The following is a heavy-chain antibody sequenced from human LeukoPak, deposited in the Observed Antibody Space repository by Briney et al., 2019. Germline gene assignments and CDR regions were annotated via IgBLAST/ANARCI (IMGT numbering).Heavy chain of an antibody. J-gene: IGHJ4*02. V-gene: IGHV3-30*02. D-gene: IGHD6-6*01. CDR1: GFTFSSYG. Sequence: GGSLRLSCAASGFTFSSYGMHWVRQAPGKGLEWVAFIRYDGSNKYYADSVKGRFTISRDNSKNTLYLQMNSLRAEDTAVYYCAKDEVSSSAPFDYWGQGTLVTVSS. CDR2: IRYDGSNK. CDR3: AKDEVSSSAPFDY.